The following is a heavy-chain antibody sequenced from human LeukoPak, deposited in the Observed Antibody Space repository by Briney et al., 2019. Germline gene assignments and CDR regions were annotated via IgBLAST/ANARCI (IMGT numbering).Heavy chain of an antibody. CDR3: AKDRQIPAATGYFDY. V-gene: IGHV3-30*18. J-gene: IGHJ4*02. CDR1: GFTFSSCG. D-gene: IGHD2-2*01. CDR2: ISYDGSNK. Sequence: GGSLRLSCAASGFTFSSCGMHWVRQAPGKGLEWVAVISYDGSNKYYADSVKGRFTISRDNSKNTLYLQMNSLRAEDTAVYYCAKDRQIPAATGYFDYWGQGTLVTVSS.